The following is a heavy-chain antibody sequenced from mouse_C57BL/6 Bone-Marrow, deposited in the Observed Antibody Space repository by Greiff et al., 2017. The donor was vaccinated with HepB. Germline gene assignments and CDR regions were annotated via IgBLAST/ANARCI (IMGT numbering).Heavy chain of an antibody. CDR2: ISSGSSTI. V-gene: IGHV5-17*01. J-gene: IGHJ4*01. D-gene: IGHD2-1*01. CDR1: GFTFSDYG. CDR3: ARTNYEAMDY. Sequence: EVKLVESGGGLVKPGGSLKLSCAASGFTFSDYGMHWVRQAPEKGLEWVAYISSGSSTIYYADTVKGRFTISRDNAKNTLFLPMTSLRSEDTAMYYCARTNYEAMDYWGQGTSVTVSS.